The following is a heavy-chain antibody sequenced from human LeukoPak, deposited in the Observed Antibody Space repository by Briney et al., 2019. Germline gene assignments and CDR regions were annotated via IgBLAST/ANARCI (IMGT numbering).Heavy chain of an antibody. CDR1: GGSVSSSSYY. D-gene: IGHD6-19*01. Sequence: KPSETLSLTCTVSGGSVSSSSYYWGWIRQPPGKGLEWIGSIYYSGSTYYNPSLKSRVTISVDTSKNQFSLKLSSVTAADTAVYYCARLDLVAGNDYWGQGTLVTVSS. V-gene: IGHV4-39*01. J-gene: IGHJ4*02. CDR2: IYYSGST. CDR3: ARLDLVAGNDY.